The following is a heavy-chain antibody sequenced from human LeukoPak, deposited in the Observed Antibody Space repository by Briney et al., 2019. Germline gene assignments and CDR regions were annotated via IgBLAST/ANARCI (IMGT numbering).Heavy chain of an antibody. Sequence: SVKVSCKASGGTFSSYAISWVRQAPGQGLEWMGRIIPILGIANYAQKFQGRVTITADKSTSTAYMELSSLRSEDTAVYYCARGSPSGLWLPDDYWGQGTLVTVSS. V-gene: IGHV1-69*04. CDR1: GGTFSSYA. CDR3: ARGSPSGLWLPDDY. J-gene: IGHJ4*02. CDR2: IIPILGIA. D-gene: IGHD2-21*01.